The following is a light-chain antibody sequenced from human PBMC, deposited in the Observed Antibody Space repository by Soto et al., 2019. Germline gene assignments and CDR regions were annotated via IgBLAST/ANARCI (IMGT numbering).Light chain of an antibody. CDR2: DTT. Sequence: QAVVAQEPSLTVSPGGTVTLTCGSTSGAVTSGHYPYWFQQKPGQAPRTLIYDTTSKHSLTPARFSGSLLGGKAALTLSGAQPEDEAEYYCLLSYSSVRVFGGGTKLTVL. CDR1: SGAVTSGHY. J-gene: IGLJ2*01. V-gene: IGLV7-46*01. CDR3: LLSYSSVRV.